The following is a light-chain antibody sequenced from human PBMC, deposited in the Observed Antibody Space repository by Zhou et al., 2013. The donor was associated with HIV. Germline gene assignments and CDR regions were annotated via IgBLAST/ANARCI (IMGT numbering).Light chain of an antibody. Sequence: EIVLTQSPGTLSLSPGERATLSCRASQSFSSSYLAWYQQKPGQAPRLLIYGASNRATGIPDRFSGSGSGTDFTLTISRLEPEDFAVYYCQQYGSSPRNTFGQGTKLEIK. J-gene: IGKJ2*01. V-gene: IGKV3-20*01. CDR1: QSFSSSY. CDR3: QQYGSSPRNT. CDR2: GAS.